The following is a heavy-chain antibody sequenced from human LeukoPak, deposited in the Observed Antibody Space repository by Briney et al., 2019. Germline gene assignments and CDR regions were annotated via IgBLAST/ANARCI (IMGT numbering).Heavy chain of an antibody. D-gene: IGHD4-17*01. CDR2: IYYGGAT. Sequence: SETLSLTCAVYGGSFSGYYWSWIRQPPGKGLEWIGYIYYGGATHYNPSLKSRVTMSVASSMLQFSLRLSSLTAADTAVYYCARAMTTVTTGAYYYPLDVWGPGTTVTVSS. CDR1: GGSFSGYY. J-gene: IGHJ6*02. CDR3: ARAMTTVTTGAYYYPLDV. V-gene: IGHV4-34*11.